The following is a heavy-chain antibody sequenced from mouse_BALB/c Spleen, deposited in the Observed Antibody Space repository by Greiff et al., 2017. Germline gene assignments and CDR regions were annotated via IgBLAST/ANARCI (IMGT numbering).Heavy chain of an antibody. Sequence: QVQLQQSGAELARPGASVKLSCKASGYTFTSYWMQWVKQRPGQGLEWIGAIYPGDGDTRYTQKFKGKATLTADKSSSTAYMQLSSLASEDSAVYYCAREIYYGNYCAMDYWGQGTSVTVSS. V-gene: IGHV1-87*01. D-gene: IGHD2-1*01. CDR1: GYTFTSYW. CDR2: IYPGDGDT. CDR3: AREIYYGNYCAMDY. J-gene: IGHJ4*01.